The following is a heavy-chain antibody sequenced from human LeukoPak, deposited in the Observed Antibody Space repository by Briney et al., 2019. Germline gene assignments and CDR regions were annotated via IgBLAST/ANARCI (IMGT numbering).Heavy chain of an antibody. V-gene: IGHV3-53*01. CDR2: IYSGGST. CDR3: ARLGRFLEWFFDY. D-gene: IGHD3-3*01. CDR1: GFTVSSNY. Sequence: GGSLRLSCAASGFTVSSNYMSWVRQAPGKGLEWVSVIYSGGSTYYADSVKGRYTISRDNSKNTLCLQMNSLRAEDTAVYYCARLGRFLEWFFDYWGQGTLVTVSS. J-gene: IGHJ4*02.